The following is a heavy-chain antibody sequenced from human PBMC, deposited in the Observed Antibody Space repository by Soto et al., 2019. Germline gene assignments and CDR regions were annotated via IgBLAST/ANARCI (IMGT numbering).Heavy chain of an antibody. Sequence: GASVKVSCKASGYTFTSYGISWVRQAPGKGLEWMGGFDPEDGETIYAQKFQGRVTMTEDTSTDTAYMELSSLRSEDTAVYYCATVLGLYYYYYGMDVWGQGTTVTVSS. CDR2: FDPEDGET. CDR3: ATVLGLYYYYYGMDV. V-gene: IGHV1-24*01. D-gene: IGHD1-7*01. J-gene: IGHJ6*02. CDR1: GYTFTSYG.